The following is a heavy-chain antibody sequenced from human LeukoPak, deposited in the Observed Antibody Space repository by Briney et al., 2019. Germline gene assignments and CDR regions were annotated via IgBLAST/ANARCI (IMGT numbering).Heavy chain of an antibody. CDR1: GGTFSSYA. D-gene: IGHD6-6*01. V-gene: IGHV1-69*13. CDR3: APSSSSDGYYYYGMDV. Sequence: ASVKVSCKASGGTFSSYAIGWVRQAPGQGLEWMGGIIPIFGTANYAQKFQGRVTITADESTSTAYMELSSLRSEDTAVYYCAPSSSSDGYYYYGMDVWGQGTTVTVSS. CDR2: IIPIFGTA. J-gene: IGHJ6*02.